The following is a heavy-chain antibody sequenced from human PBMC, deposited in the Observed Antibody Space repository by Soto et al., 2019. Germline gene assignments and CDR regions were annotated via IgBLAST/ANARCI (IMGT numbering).Heavy chain of an antibody. D-gene: IGHD6-25*01. V-gene: IGHV1-8*01. J-gene: IGHJ4*01. CDR1: GYTFTSWD. Sequence: VKVSCKASGYTFTSWDVYWVRQAAGQGLEWMGYMNPRSGNTGYEQKFQGRVTMTRDTSISTAYMELSSLTSDDTAVSYCTASGWTGAGLDFWGQGTPVTAPQ. CDR2: MNPRSGNT. CDR3: TASGWTGAGLDF.